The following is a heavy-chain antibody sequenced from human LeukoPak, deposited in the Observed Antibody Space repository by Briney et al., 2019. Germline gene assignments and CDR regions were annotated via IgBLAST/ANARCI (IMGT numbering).Heavy chain of an antibody. J-gene: IGHJ4*02. D-gene: IGHD4-17*01. CDR2: IWYDGSIT. V-gene: IGHV3-33*01. CDR3: ARENDSGDYDV. CDR1: GFTFSAYG. Sequence: GGSLRLSCAASGFTFSAYGMHWVRQAPGKGLEWVADIWYDGSITNHADSVKGRFTISRDNSKNTMYLQMNSLRVDDTAVYYCARENDSGDYDVWGQGTLVTVSS.